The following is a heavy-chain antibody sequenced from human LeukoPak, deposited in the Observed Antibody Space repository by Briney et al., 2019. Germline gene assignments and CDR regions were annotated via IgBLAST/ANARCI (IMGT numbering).Heavy chain of an antibody. CDR1: GYTFTGYY. D-gene: IGHD3-22*01. J-gene: IGHJ1*01. Sequence: ASVKVSCKASGYTFTGYYMHWVRQAPGQGLEWMGWINPNSGGTNYAQKFQGRVTMTRDTSISTAYMELSRLRSDDTAVYYCARDGNYYDSSGKYFQHWGQGTLVTVSS. CDR2: INPNSGGT. V-gene: IGHV1-2*02. CDR3: ARDGNYYDSSGKYFQH.